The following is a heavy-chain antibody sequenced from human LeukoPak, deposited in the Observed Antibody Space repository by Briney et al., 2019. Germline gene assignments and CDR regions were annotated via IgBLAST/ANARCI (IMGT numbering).Heavy chain of an antibody. V-gene: IGHV1-24*01. D-gene: IGHD6-13*01. J-gene: IGHJ6*02. CDR3: ATGKAGYSSSWYGSLDYYYGMDV. Sequence: ASVKVSCKVSGYTLTELSMHWVRQAPGEGLEWMGGFDPEDGETIYAQKFQGRVTMTEDTSTDTAYMELSSLRSEDAAVYYCATGKAGYSSSWYGSLDYYYGMDVWGQGTTVTVSS. CDR1: GYTLTELS. CDR2: FDPEDGET.